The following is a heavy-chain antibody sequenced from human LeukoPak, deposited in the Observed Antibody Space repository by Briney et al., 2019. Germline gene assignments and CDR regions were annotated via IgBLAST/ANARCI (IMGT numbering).Heavy chain of an antibody. Sequence: SGGSLRLSCSASGFSFSNYAMHWVRQDSGRGLDWVAVISHDGINTYYADSVKGRFTISRDNSKNTLYLQVNSLRVEDTAVYYCARDPPRYDFWSGYYDYWGQGTLVTVSS. CDR1: GFSFSNYA. CDR3: ARDPPRYDFWSGYYDY. J-gene: IGHJ4*02. D-gene: IGHD3-3*01. CDR2: ISHDGINT. V-gene: IGHV3-30*03.